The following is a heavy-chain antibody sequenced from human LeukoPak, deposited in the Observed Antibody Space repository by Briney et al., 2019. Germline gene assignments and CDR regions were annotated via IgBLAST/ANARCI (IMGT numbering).Heavy chain of an antibody. Sequence: GGSLRLSCAASGFTFSSYAMSWVRQAPGKGLEWVSAISGSGGSTYYADSVKGRFTISRDNSKNTLYLQMNSLRAEDTAVYYCAKDPWYSSSSAYDYWGQGTLVTVSS. J-gene: IGHJ4*02. V-gene: IGHV3-23*01. D-gene: IGHD6-6*01. CDR3: AKDPWYSSSSAYDY. CDR2: ISGSGGST. CDR1: GFTFSSYA.